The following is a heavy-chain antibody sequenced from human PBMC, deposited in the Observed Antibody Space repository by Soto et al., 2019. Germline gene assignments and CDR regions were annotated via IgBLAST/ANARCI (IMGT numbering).Heavy chain of an antibody. V-gene: IGHV3-33*01. J-gene: IGHJ6*02. D-gene: IGHD3-10*01. CDR3: ARAGVRGVMSYYGMDV. CDR2: IWYDGSNK. Sequence: GGSLRLSCAASGFTFSSYGMHWVRQAPGKGLEWVAVIWYDGSNKYYADSVKGRFTISRDNSKNTLYLQMNSLRAEDTAVYYCARAGVRGVMSYYGMDVWGQGTTVTVSS. CDR1: GFTFSSYG.